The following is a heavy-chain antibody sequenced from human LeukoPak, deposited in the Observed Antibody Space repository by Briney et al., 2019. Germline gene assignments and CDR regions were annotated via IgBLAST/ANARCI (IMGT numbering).Heavy chain of an antibody. CDR3: ARIMDTIFGVVIIAGADAFDI. Sequence: GGPLRLSCAASGFTFSSYWMSWVRQAPGKGLEWVANIKQDGSEKYYVDSVKGRFTISRDNAKNSLYLQMNSLRAEDTAVYYCARIMDTIFGVVIIAGADAFDIWGQGTMVTVSS. J-gene: IGHJ3*02. V-gene: IGHV3-7*01. D-gene: IGHD3-3*01. CDR1: GFTFSSYW. CDR2: IKQDGSEK.